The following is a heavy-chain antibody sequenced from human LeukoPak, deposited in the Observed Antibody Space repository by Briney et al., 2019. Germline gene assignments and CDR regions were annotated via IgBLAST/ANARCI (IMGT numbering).Heavy chain of an antibody. J-gene: IGHJ4*02. Sequence: GSLRLSCAASGFTFSTYSMSWVRQAPGKGLEWISHISAASRGIYYADSVKGRFTISRDNAENSVFLQMTSLRPEDTAVYYCARGEGGFYSWGIAYWGQGTLVTVSS. CDR1: GFTFSTYS. V-gene: IGHV3-48*01. CDR2: ISAASRGI. D-gene: IGHD1-26*01. CDR3: ARGEGGFYSWGIAY.